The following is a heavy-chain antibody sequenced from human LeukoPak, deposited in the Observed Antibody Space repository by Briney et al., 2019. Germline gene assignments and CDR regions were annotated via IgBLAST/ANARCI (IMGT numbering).Heavy chain of an antibody. D-gene: IGHD6-13*01. Sequence: GGSLRLSCAASGFTVSSSYMIWVRQAPGKGLEWVSSISSSSTYIYYADSVKGRFTISRDNAKNSLYLQMNSLRAEDTAVYYCARDGDSSRGYYFDYWGQGTLVTVSS. V-gene: IGHV3-21*01. CDR2: ISSSSTYI. CDR1: GFTVSSSY. CDR3: ARDGDSSRGYYFDY. J-gene: IGHJ4*02.